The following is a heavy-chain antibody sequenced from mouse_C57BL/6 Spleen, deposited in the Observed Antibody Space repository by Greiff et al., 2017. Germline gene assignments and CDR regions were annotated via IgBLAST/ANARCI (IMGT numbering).Heavy chain of an antibody. V-gene: IGHV1-54*01. J-gene: IGHJ1*03. CDR1: GYTFTDYL. Sequence: QVQLQQSGAELVRPGTSVKVSCKASGYTFTDYLIEWVKQRPGQGLEWIGVINPGSGGTNYTEKFKGKATLTADTSSSTAYMQLSSLTSEDSAVYFCARRRNSLYCEVWGTGTTVTVA. CDR3: ARRRNSLYCEV. CDR2: INPGSGGT.